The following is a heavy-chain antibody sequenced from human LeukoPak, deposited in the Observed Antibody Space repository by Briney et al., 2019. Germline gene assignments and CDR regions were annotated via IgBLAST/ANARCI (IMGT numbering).Heavy chain of an antibody. J-gene: IGHJ4*02. D-gene: IGHD6-6*01. CDR3: SRWGYSSSGGS. Sequence: PSETLSLTCTVSGGSISSYYWSWIRQPPGKGLEWIGYIYYSGSTNYNPSLKSRVTISVDTSKNQFSLKLSSVTAADTAVYYWSRWGYSSSGGSWGQGTLVTASS. CDR1: GGSISSYY. V-gene: IGHV4-59*01. CDR2: IYYSGST.